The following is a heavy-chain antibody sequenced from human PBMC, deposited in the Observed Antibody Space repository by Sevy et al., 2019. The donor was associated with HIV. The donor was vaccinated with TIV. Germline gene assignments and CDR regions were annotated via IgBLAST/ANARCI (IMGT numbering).Heavy chain of an antibody. CDR1: GFTFSSYW. Sequence: GGSLSLSCAASGFTFSSYWMHWVRQAPGKGLVWVSRINSDGTSTSYADSVKGRFTISRDNAKNTVFLQVNSLRAEDTATYYCARPSRTAPTGAFDSWGQGTLVTVSS. CDR3: ARPSRTAPTGAFDS. J-gene: IGHJ4*02. V-gene: IGHV3-74*01. D-gene: IGHD7-27*01. CDR2: INSDGTST.